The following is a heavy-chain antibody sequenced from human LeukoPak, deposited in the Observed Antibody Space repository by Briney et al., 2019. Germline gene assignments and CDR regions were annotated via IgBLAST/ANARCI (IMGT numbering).Heavy chain of an antibody. CDR3: ARVRSAIVGSYYMDV. CDR1: GFTFNSYS. J-gene: IGHJ6*03. CDR2: ISSSSSYI. V-gene: IGHV3-21*01. D-gene: IGHD3-22*01. Sequence: GGALRLSRAASGFTFNSYSMNWVRQAPGKGLEWVSSISSSSSYIYYADSVRGRFTISRDNPKNSLYLQMNSLRAEDTAVYYCARVRSAIVGSYYMDVWGKGTAVTVSS.